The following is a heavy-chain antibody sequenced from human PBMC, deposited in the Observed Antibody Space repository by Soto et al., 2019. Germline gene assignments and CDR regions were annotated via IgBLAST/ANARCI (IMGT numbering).Heavy chain of an antibody. CDR2: IYYSGST. D-gene: IGHD3-22*01. J-gene: IGHJ4*02. CDR3: ARLTYYYDRKYFDY. V-gene: IGHV4-39*01. Sequence: SETLSLTCTVSGGSISSSSYYWGWIRQPPGKGLEWIGSIYYSGSTYYNPSLKSRVTISVDTSKNQFSLKLSSVTAADTAVYYCARLTYYYDRKYFDYWGQGTLVTVSS. CDR1: GGSISSSSYY.